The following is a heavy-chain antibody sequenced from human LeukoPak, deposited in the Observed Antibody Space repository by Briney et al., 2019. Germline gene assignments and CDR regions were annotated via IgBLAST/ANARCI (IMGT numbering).Heavy chain of an antibody. CDR2: INHSGST. Sequence: SETLSLTCAVYGGSFSGYYWSWIRQPPGKGLEWIGEINHSGSTNYNPPLKSRVTISVDTSKNQFSLKLSSVTAADTAVYYCARGHLRYCSGGSCYHNWFDPWGQGTLVTVSS. D-gene: IGHD2-15*01. CDR1: GGSFSGYY. CDR3: ARGHLRYCSGGSCYHNWFDP. V-gene: IGHV4-34*01. J-gene: IGHJ5*02.